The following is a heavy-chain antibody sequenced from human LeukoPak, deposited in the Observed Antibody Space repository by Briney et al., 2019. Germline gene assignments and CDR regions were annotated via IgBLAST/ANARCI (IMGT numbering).Heavy chain of an antibody. CDR2: IYTSGST. CDR1: GGSISSCY. V-gene: IGHV4-4*07. Sequence: PSETLSLTCTVSGGSISSCYWSWIRQPAGKGLGWIGRIYTSGSTNYNPSLKSRVTMSVDTSKNQFSLKLSSVTAADTAVYYCASHLGYCSSTSCYWHAFDIWGQGTMVTVSS. J-gene: IGHJ3*02. CDR3: ASHLGYCSSTSCYWHAFDI. D-gene: IGHD2-2*01.